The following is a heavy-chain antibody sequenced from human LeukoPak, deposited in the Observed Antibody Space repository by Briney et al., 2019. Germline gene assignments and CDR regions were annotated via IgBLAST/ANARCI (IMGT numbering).Heavy chain of an antibody. CDR2: IHQHGNEK. V-gene: IGHV3-7*01. D-gene: IGHD2-8*01. J-gene: IGHJ4*02. Sequence: PGGSLRLSCAASGFTFSNYWMSWVRQAPGKGLEWVASIHQHGNEKYFVDSVRGRFTISRDNAKNSLYLQLSSLRAEDTAVYYCATLNGPLFEYWGPGTLVTVSS. CDR3: ATLNGPLFEY. CDR1: GFTFSNYW.